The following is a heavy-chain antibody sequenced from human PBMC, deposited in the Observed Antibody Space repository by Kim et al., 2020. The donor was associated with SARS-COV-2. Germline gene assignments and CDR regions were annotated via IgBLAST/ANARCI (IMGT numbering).Heavy chain of an antibody. CDR2: ISSSSSTI. J-gene: IGHJ4*02. CDR1: GFTFSSYE. V-gene: IGHV3-48*03. Sequence: GGSLRLSCAASGFTFSSYEMNWVRQAPGKGLEWVSYISSSSSTIYYADSVKGRFTISRDNAKNSLYLQMNSLRAEDTAVYYCARDDDGLGSTYDYWGQGTLVTVSS. D-gene: IGHD3-10*01. CDR3: ARDDDGLGSTYDY.